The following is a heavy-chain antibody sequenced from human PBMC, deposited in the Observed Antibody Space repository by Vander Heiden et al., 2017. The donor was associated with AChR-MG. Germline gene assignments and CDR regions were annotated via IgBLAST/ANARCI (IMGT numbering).Heavy chain of an antibody. Sequence: QVQLQESGPGLVKPSATLSLTCAVSGYSTSCGYSWGWIRQPPGKGLEWIGRIYHSGSTYYNPSLKSRVTISVETSKNQFALKLSSGTAADTAVYYCARDPLDYGDYPGPPRLNDAFDIWGQGTMVTVSS. CDR1: GYSTSCGYS. CDR3: ARDPLDYGDYPGPPRLNDAFDI. D-gene: IGHD4-17*01. V-gene: IGHV4-38-2*02. J-gene: IGHJ3*02. CDR2: IYHSGST.